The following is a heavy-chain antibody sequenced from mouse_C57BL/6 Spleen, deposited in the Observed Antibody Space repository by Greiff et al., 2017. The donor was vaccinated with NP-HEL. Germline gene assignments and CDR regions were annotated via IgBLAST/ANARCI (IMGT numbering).Heavy chain of an antibody. CDR2: ISSSGST. D-gene: IGHD2-1*01. CDR1: GYSITNGNHW. V-gene: IGHV3-4*01. CDR3: ARDEGNYVYWYFDV. J-gene: IGHJ1*03. Sequence: EVQLQQSGPALVKPSQTVSLTCTVTGYSITNGNHWWNWIRQVSGSKLEWIGYISSSGSTDSNPSLKSRISITRDTSKNQLFLQLNSVTTEDIATYYCARDEGNYVYWYFDVWGTGTTVTVSS.